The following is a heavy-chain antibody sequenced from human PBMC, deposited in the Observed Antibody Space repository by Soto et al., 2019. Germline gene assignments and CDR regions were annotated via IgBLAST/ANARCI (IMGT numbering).Heavy chain of an antibody. CDR1: GFMFSTYF. D-gene: IGHD3-3*01. V-gene: IGHV3-7*03. Sequence: PGGSMRLSCTASGFMFSTYFMSWVRQAPGKELEWVANIRQGGNEKFYVDSVKGRFTISRDNSKNTLYLQMNSLRAEDTAVYYCASLPPEYYDFWSGYFDYWGQGTLVTVSS. CDR3: ASLPPEYYDFWSGYFDY. J-gene: IGHJ4*02. CDR2: IRQGGNEK.